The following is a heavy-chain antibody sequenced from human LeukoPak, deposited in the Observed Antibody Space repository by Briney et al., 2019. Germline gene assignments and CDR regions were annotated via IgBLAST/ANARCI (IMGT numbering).Heavy chain of an antibody. D-gene: IGHD3-10*01. J-gene: IGHJ3*02. CDR1: GFTVSSNY. V-gene: IGHV3-53*01. CDR3: ARSPIGGVRGLSFTHAFDI. Sequence: GGSLRLSCAASGFTVSSNYMSWVRQAPGKGLEWVSVIYSGGSTYYADSVKGRFTISRDNSKNTLYLQMNSLRAEDTAVYYCARSPIGGVRGLSFTHAFDIWGQGTMVTVSS. CDR2: IYSGGST.